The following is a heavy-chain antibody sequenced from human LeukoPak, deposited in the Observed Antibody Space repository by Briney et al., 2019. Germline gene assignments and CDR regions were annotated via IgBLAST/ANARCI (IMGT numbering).Heavy chain of an antibody. CDR3: ARAPQGYTYGFGLDY. V-gene: IGHV4-31*03. CDR1: GGSISSGGYY. D-gene: IGHD3-10*01. Sequence: PSETLSLTCTVSGGSISSGGYYWSWLRQHPGKGLEWIGYIYYSGSTYYNPSLKSRVTISVDTSKNQFSLKLSSVTAADTAIYYCARAPQGYTYGFGLDYWGQGTLVTVSS. J-gene: IGHJ4*02. CDR2: IYYSGST.